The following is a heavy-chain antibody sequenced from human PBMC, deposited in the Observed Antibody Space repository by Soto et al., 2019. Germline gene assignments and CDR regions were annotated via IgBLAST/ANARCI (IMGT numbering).Heavy chain of an antibody. D-gene: IGHD2-8*01. CDR2: ISGYNGDT. V-gene: IGHV1-18*01. Sequence: QVQLVQSGAEVKKPGASVKVSCKASGYTFTRYVISWVRQAPGQGLEWMGWISGYNGDTKYAQKFQGRVTMTVDTSTTTAYMELRSLTADDRAVYYCAKNGQPPYYCYGMDVWGQGTTVTVSS. CDR1: GYTFTRYV. CDR3: AKNGQPPYYCYGMDV. J-gene: IGHJ6*02.